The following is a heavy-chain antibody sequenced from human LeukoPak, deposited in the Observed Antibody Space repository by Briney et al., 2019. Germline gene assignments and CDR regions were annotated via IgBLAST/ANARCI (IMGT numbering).Heavy chain of an antibody. CDR2: INHSGST. Sequence: PSETLSLTCAVYGGSFSGYYWSWIRQPPGKGLEWIGEINHSGSTNYNPSLKSRVTISVDTSKNQFSLKLSSVTAADTAVYYCARGPAYYDILTGYPYYYYYMDVWGKGTTVTVSS. CDR1: GGSFSGYY. V-gene: IGHV4-34*01. CDR3: ARGPAYYDILTGYPYYYYYMDV. J-gene: IGHJ6*03. D-gene: IGHD3-9*01.